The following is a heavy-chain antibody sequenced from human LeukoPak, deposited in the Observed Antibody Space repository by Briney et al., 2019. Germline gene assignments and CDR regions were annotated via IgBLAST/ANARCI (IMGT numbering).Heavy chain of an antibody. CDR2: INHSGIT. V-gene: IGHV4-34*01. CDR1: GGSFSGYY. Sequence: PSETLSLTCAVYGGSFSGYYWSWIRQPPGKGLEWIGEINHSGITNYNPSLKSRVTISVDTSKNQFSLKLSSVTAADTAVYYCVRYSSSWEAFDIWGRGTMVTVSS. CDR3: VRYSSSWEAFDI. J-gene: IGHJ3*02. D-gene: IGHD6-13*01.